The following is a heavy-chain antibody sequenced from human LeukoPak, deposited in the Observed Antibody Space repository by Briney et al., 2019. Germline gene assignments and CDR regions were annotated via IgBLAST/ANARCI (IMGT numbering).Heavy chain of an antibody. CDR3: ARTNDDSHYFDY. V-gene: IGHV4-30-2*01. CDR2: IYHSGST. J-gene: IGHJ4*02. Sequence: SQTLSLTCAVSGGSISSGGYSWSWIRQPPGKGLEWIGCIYHSGSTYYNPSLKSRVTISVDRSKNQFSLKLSSVTAADTAVYYCARTNDDSHYFDYWGQGTLVTVSS. D-gene: IGHD3-22*01. CDR1: GGSISSGGYS.